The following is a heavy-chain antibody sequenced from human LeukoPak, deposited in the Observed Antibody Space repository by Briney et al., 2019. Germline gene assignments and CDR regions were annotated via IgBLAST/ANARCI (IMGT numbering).Heavy chain of an antibody. J-gene: IGHJ4*02. D-gene: IGHD2-21*02. V-gene: IGHV3-64*01. CDR2: ISTNGGST. Sequence: GGSLRLSCAASGFTFSSYAMHWVRQAPGEGLEYVSAISTNGGSTYYASSVRGRFTISRDNSENTLYLQMGSPRAEDMAVYYCARGKGVYCGGDCSALDYWGQGTLVTVSS. CDR3: ARGKGVYCGGDCSALDY. CDR1: GFTFSSYA.